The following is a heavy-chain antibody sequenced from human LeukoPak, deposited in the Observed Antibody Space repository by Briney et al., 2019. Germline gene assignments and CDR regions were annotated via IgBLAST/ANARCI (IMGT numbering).Heavy chain of an antibody. V-gene: IGHV1-69*05. D-gene: IGHD4-17*01. CDR1: GGTFSSYA. CDR3: ARHEDRLRNNYFDY. J-gene: IGHJ4*02. CDR2: IIPIFGTA. Sequence: SVKVSCKASGGTFSSYAISWVRQAPGQALEWMGRIIPIFGTANHAQNFQGRVTITTDESTSTAYMELSSLRSEDTAVYYCARHEDRLRNNYFDYWGQGTLVTVSS.